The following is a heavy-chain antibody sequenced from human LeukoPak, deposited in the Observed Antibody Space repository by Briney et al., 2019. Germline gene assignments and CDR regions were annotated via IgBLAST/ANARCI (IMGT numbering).Heavy chain of an antibody. J-gene: IGHJ4*02. Sequence: ASVKVSCKASGGTFSSYAISWVRQAPGQRPEWMGCINGDNAHTQYSQRFQGRVTITRDTSATTAYMELSSLTSEDMAVFYCARGGPNSGGWTLDHWGQGTLVSVSS. D-gene: IGHD6-19*01. CDR1: GGTFSSYA. CDR2: INGDNAHT. CDR3: ARGGPNSGGWTLDH. V-gene: IGHV1-3*03.